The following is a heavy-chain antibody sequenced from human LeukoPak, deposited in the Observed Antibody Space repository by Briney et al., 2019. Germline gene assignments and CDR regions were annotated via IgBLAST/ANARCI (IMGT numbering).Heavy chain of an antibody. D-gene: IGHD2-15*01. Sequence: GGSLRLPCAASGFTFSSYWMHWVRQAPGKGLVWVSRINSDGSSTSYADSVKGRFTISRDNAKNTLYLQMNSLRAEDTAVYYCARIGSSRLYYYYYMDVWGQGTLVTVSS. CDR1: GFTFSSYW. CDR3: ARIGSSRLYYYYYMDV. J-gene: IGHJ6*03. CDR2: INSDGSST. V-gene: IGHV3-74*01.